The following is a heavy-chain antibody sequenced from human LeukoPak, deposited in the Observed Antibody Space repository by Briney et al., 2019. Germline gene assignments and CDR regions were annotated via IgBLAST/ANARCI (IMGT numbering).Heavy chain of an antibody. CDR2: IYSGGST. CDR1: GFTVSSNS. Sequence: PGGSLRLSCAASGFTVSSNSMSWVRQAPGKGLEGVSVIYSGGSTYYADSVKGRFTISRDNSKNTLYLQMNSLRAEDTAVYYRAKAPRNVVVTAIFFWGQGTLVTVSS. D-gene: IGHD2-21*02. CDR3: AKAPRNVVVTAIFF. J-gene: IGHJ4*02. V-gene: IGHV3-53*01.